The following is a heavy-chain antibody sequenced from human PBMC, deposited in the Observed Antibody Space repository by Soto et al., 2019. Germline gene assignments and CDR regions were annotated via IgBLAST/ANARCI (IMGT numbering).Heavy chain of an antibody. V-gene: IGHV3-74*01. CDR1: GFTFSSYW. CDR3: AIRASYYDSSGYFDY. Sequence: EVQLVESGGGLVQPGGSLRLSCAASGFTFSSYWMHWVRQAPGKGLVWVSRINSDGSSTSYADSVKGRFTISRDNDKNTLYLHMNSLRAADTAVYYCAIRASYYDSSGYFDYWGQGTPVTVFS. J-gene: IGHJ4*02. CDR2: INSDGSST. D-gene: IGHD3-22*01.